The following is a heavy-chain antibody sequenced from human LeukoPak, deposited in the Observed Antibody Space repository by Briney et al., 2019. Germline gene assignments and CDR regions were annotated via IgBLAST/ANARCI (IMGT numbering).Heavy chain of an antibody. CDR3: SREDASSQDY. V-gene: IGHV3-48*03. D-gene: IGHD6-13*01. J-gene: IGHJ4*02. CDR1: GFTFNVYD. CDR2: ISHSGHTI. Sequence: GSLRLSCAASGFTFNVYDMNWVRQAPGKGLEWVSYISHSGHTIYYADSVKGRFTISRDNAKNSLYLQMNSLRADDTAVYYCSREDASSQDYWGQGTLVTVSS.